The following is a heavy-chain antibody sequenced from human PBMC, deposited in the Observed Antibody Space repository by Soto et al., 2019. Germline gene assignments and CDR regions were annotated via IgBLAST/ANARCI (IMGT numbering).Heavy chain of an antibody. CDR1: GFTFSSYG. CDR3: AKDLYDYVWGSYRSHLFDY. D-gene: IGHD3-16*02. CDR2: ISSSGGST. J-gene: IGHJ4*02. Sequence: PGGSLRLSCAASGFTFSSYGMHWVRQAPGKGLEWVSAISSSGGSTYYADSVKGRFTISRDNSKNTLYLQMNSLRAEDTAVYYCAKDLYDYVWGSYRSHLFDYWGQGTLVTVSS. V-gene: IGHV3-23*01.